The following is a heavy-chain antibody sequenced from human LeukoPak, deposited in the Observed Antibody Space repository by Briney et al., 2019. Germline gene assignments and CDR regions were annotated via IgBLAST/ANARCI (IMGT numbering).Heavy chain of an antibody. CDR3: ARDQHPHDSSGWYGPFDY. J-gene: IGHJ4*02. CDR1: GGSISSGGYY. D-gene: IGHD6-19*01. V-gene: IGHV4-31*03. Sequence: SQTLSLTCTVSGGSISSGGYYWSWIRQHPGKGLEWIGYIYYSGSTYYNPSLKSRVTISVDTSKNQFSLKLSSVTAADTAVYYCARDQHPHDSSGWYGPFDYWGQGTLVTVSS. CDR2: IYYSGST.